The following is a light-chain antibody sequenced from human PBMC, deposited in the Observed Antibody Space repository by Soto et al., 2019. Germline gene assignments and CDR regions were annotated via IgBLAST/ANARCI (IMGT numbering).Light chain of an antibody. J-gene: IGLJ1*01. CDR1: SSNIGAGYD. V-gene: IGLV1-40*01. CDR3: QSYDSSLSGV. CDR2: GNS. Sequence: QSVLTQPPSVSGAPGQRITISCTGSSSNIGAGYDVHWYQQLPGKAPKLLIYGNSNRPSGVPDRFSGSKSGTSASLAITGLQAEDEADYYCQSYDSSLSGVFGTGTKLTVL.